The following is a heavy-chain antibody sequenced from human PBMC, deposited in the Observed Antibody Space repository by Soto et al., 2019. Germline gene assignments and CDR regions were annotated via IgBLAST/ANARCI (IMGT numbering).Heavy chain of an antibody. CDR2: INHSGST. Sequence: SETLSLTCAVYGGSFSGYYWSWIRQPPGKGLEWIGEINHSGSTNYNPSLKSRVTISVDTSKNQFSLKLSSVTAADTAVYYCARGGGVLSGYGAAFYFDYWGQGTLVTVSS. CDR3: ARGGGVLSGYGAAFYFDY. CDR1: GGSFSGYY. D-gene: IGHD5-12*01. V-gene: IGHV4-34*01. J-gene: IGHJ4*02.